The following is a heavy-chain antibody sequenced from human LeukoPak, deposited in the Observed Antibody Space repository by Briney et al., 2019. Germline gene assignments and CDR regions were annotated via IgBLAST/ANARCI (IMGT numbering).Heavy chain of an antibody. CDR2: IYQSGSGSS. V-gene: IGHV4-39*01. Sequence: SETLSLTCSVSGGSIISSNYYWGWIRQPPGKGLEWIGSIYQSGSGSSYYNPSLKSRVTMFGDTSKNQFFLRLSSVTAADTAVYYCASTLRFLPYRRFDYWGQGTLVTVPS. D-gene: IGHD3-3*01. CDR1: GGSIISSNYY. CDR3: ASTLRFLPYRRFDY. J-gene: IGHJ4*02.